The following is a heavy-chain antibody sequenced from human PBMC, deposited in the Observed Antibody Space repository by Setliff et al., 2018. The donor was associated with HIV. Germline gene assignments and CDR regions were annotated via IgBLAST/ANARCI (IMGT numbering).Heavy chain of an antibody. D-gene: IGHD3-22*01. J-gene: IGHJ1*01. CDR1: GYSLTDLS. CDR3: ATIRAYYYDSSGQEYFQY. V-gene: IGHV1-24*01. CDR2: FDPEDGET. Sequence: AAVKVSCKVSGYSLTDLSIHWVRQAPGKGLEWMGGFDPEDGETVYAQKLQGRVTMTEDTSTDTAYMELSSLRSEDTAMYYCATIRAYYYDSSGQEYFQYWGHGTLVTVSS.